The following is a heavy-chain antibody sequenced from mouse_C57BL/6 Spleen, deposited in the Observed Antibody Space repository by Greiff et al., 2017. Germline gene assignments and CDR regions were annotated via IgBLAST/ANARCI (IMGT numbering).Heavy chain of an antibody. CDR1: GFTFSSYT. D-gene: IGHD2-3*01. CDR2: ISGGGGNT. CDR3: ARCNDGYYVFDY. Sequence: VESGGGLVKPGGFLKLSCAASGFTFSSYTMSWVRQTPEKRLEWVATISGGGGNTYYPDSVKGRFTISRDNAMNTLYLQMSSLRAEDTALYYCARCNDGYYVFDYWGQGTTLTVSS. J-gene: IGHJ2*01. V-gene: IGHV5-9*01.